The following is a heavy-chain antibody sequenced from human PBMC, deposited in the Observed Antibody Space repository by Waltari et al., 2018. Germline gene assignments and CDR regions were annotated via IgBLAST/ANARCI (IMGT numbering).Heavy chain of an antibody. CDR3: AKVQGNWGNRAFDI. CDR1: GFTYSRCG. J-gene: IGHJ3*02. CDR2: VSGSGVNT. V-gene: IGHV3-23*04. Sequence: EVQVVASGGGLVQPGGSLRLSCAASGFTYSRCGLTWVRQAPGKGLEWVSVVSGSGVNTYYADSVKGRFTISRDNSKNTLYLQMNSLRAEDTAVYYCAKVQGNWGNRAFDIWGQGTMVTVSS. D-gene: IGHD7-27*01.